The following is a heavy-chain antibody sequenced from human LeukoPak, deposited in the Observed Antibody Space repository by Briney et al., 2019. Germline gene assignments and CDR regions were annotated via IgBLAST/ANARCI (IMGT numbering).Heavy chain of an antibody. CDR1: GGSFSGYY. CDR2: INHSGST. D-gene: IGHD3-10*02. CDR3: ARGRLFGAGTMQIWFDP. V-gene: IGHV4-34*01. Sequence: SETLSLTCAVYGGSFSGYYWSWIRQPPGKGLEWIGEINHSGSTNYNPSLKSRVTISVDTSKNQFSLKLSSVTAADTAVYYCARGRLFGAGTMQIWFDPRGQGTLVTVSS. J-gene: IGHJ5*02.